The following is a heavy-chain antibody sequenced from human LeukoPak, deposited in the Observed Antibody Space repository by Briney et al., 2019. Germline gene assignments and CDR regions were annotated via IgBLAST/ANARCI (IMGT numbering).Heavy chain of an antibody. V-gene: IGHV4-39*01. CDR3: ASGQYRD. Sequence: SETLSLTCTVSGGSISSSSYYWGWIRQPPGKGLEWIGSIYCSGSTYYNPSLKSRVTISVDTSKNQFSLKLSSVTAADTAVYYCASGQYRDWGQGTLVTVSS. CDR2: IYCSGST. D-gene: IGHD5-12*01. CDR1: GGSISSSSYY. J-gene: IGHJ4*02.